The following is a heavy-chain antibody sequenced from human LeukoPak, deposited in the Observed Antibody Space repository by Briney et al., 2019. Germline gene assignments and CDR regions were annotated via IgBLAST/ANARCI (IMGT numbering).Heavy chain of an antibody. CDR1: GFTFSSYS. V-gene: IGHV3-48*01. J-gene: IGHJ4*02. CDR3: ARGLRVFDH. Sequence: PGGSLRLSCAASGFTFSSYSMNWVRQAPGKGLEWVSHISSSSSNIYYADSVKGRFTISRDNAKNSLYLQMNSLRAEDTSVYYCARGLRVFDHWGQGTLVTVSS. CDR2: ISSSSSNI.